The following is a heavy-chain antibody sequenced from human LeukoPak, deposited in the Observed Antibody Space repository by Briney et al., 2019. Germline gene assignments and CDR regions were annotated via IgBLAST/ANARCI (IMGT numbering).Heavy chain of an antibody. CDR1: GFTFSNYG. D-gene: IGHD2/OR15-2a*01. Sequence: GGSLRLSCAASGFTFSNYGMHWVRQAPGKGLEWLGAIFYDGCNKYYADTVKGRFTISRDNSKNTLYLQVNSLRAEDTAVYYCARDQALYFSYGDYWGQGTLVTVSS. J-gene: IGHJ4*02. CDR3: ARDQALYFSYGDY. CDR2: IFYDGCNK. V-gene: IGHV3-33*01.